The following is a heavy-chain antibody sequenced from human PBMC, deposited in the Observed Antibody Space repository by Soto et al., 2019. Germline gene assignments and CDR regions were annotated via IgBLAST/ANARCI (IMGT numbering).Heavy chain of an antibody. Sequence: QVQLVQSGAEVKKPGASVKVSCKASGYTFTSYGISWVRQAPGQGLEWMGWISAYNGNTNYAQKLQGRVTMTTDTSTSTADMELRSLRSDDTAVYYCARPALAAAGISWFDPWGQGTLVTVSS. D-gene: IGHD6-13*01. V-gene: IGHV1-18*01. CDR2: ISAYNGNT. CDR1: GYTFTSYG. CDR3: ARPALAAAGISWFDP. J-gene: IGHJ5*02.